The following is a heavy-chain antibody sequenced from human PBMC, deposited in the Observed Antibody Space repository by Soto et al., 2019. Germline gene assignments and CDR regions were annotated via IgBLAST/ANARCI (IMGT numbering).Heavy chain of an antibody. CDR3: ARDPHPRRDGYNWDPIDY. D-gene: IGHD5-12*01. J-gene: IGHJ4*02. CDR2: ISYDGSNK. V-gene: IGHV3-30-3*01. CDR1: GFTFSSYA. Sequence: ESGGGVVQPGRSLRLSCAASGFTFSSYAMHWVRQAPGKGLEWVAVISYDGSNKYYADSVKGRFTISRDNSKNTLYLQMNSLRAEDTAVYYCARDPHPRRDGYNWDPIDYWGQGTLVTVSS.